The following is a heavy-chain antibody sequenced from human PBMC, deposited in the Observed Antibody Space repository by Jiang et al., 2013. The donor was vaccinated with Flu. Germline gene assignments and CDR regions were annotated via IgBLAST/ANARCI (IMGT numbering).Heavy chain of an antibody. CDR1: NYSISSDYY. CDR3: ARTNITMVRGLKGLKYYYGMDV. V-gene: IGHV4-38-2*02. D-gene: IGHD3-10*01. CDR2: FSDNGRT. J-gene: IGHJ6*02. Sequence: VQLVESGPGLVKPSETLSLNCIVSNYSISSDYYWGWIRQPPGKGLEWIGTFSDNGRTFYRPSLKTRVSISGDTSKNQFSLKLYSVTAADTAVYYCARTNITMVRGLKGLKYYYGMDVWGHGTTVTVSS.